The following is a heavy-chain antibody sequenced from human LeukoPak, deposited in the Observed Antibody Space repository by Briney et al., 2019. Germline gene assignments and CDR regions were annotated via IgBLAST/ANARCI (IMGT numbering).Heavy chain of an antibody. Sequence: GGSLRLSRAASGFTFSSYGMNWVRQAPGKGLEWVSYISSSSSTIYYADSVKGRFTISRDNAKNSLYLQMNSLRAEDTAVYYCARDCSSTSCYGKDDAFDIWGQGTMVTVSS. CDR2: ISSSSSTI. CDR1: GFTFSSYG. V-gene: IGHV3-48*01. J-gene: IGHJ3*02. D-gene: IGHD2-2*01. CDR3: ARDCSSTSCYGKDDAFDI.